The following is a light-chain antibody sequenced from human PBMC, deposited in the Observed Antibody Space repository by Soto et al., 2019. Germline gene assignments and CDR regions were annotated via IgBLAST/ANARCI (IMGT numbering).Light chain of an antibody. V-gene: IGKV1-33*01. J-gene: IGKJ1*01. Sequence: DLQMTQSPSSLSAPVGARVTITCQASQEISNYLNWYQQKAGKAPKLLIYDASNLETGVPSRFSGSGSGTDFTFTISSLQPEDIATYYCQQYDNIPRTFGQGTKVEIK. CDR2: DAS. CDR3: QQYDNIPRT. CDR1: QEISNY.